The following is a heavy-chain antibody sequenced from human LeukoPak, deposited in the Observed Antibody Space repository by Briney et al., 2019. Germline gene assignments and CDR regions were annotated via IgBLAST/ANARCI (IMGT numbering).Heavy chain of an antibody. Sequence: SEALSLTCTVSGGSISSYFWSWIRQPPGRGLAWIGYIYYGGSTNYNPSLKSRVTISVDTSKDQFSLKLSSVTAADTAVYYCARHYGYSYPFDYWGQGTLVTVSS. CDR2: IYYGGST. J-gene: IGHJ4*02. CDR1: GGSISSYF. V-gene: IGHV4-59*08. D-gene: IGHD5-18*01. CDR3: ARHYGYSYPFDY.